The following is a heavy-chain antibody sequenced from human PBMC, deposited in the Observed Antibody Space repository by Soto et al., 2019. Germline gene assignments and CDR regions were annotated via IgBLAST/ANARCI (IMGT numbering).Heavy chain of an antibody. J-gene: IGHJ4*02. V-gene: IGHV1-2*02. CDR2: INPKSGGT. CDR1: GYIFSDNY. Sequence: QVQLVQSGAEVKQPGASMKVSCKASGYIFSDNYIHWVRQAPGQGLEWMAWINPKSGGTNYARNFQGRVTLTRYTSISTAYMDLSRLTSDDTAVYYCARAREDSSGWFDYWGQGTLVTVSS. D-gene: IGHD6-19*01. CDR3: ARAREDSSGWFDY.